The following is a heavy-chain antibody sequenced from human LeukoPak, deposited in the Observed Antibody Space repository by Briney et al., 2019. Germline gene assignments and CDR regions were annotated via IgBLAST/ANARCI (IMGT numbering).Heavy chain of an antibody. D-gene: IGHD5-12*01. CDR3: ATNSGYDYAFDY. CDR1: GSSFTSYW. J-gene: IGHJ4*02. Sequence: GEALEISCKGSGSSFTSYWIGWVRQLPGKGLEGMGIIYPGDSDTRYSPSFQGQVTISADKSISTAYLQWSSLKASDTAMYYCATNSGYDYAFDYWGQGTLVTVSS. V-gene: IGHV5-51*01. CDR2: IYPGDSDT.